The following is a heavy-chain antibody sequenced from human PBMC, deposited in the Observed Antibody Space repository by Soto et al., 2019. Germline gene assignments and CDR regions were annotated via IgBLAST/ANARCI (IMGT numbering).Heavy chain of an antibody. CDR3: VRDGGMATVPTLDFDY. CDR1: GYTFTGYY. Sequence: QVQLVQSGAEVKKPGASVKVSCKASGYTFTGYYIHWVRQAPGQGLEWMGWINPNSGGTNYAQKFQGWVTMTRDPSISTAYMELSRLRSDDTAVYYCVRDGGMATVPTLDFDYWGQGTLVTVSS. J-gene: IGHJ4*02. CDR2: INPNSGGT. V-gene: IGHV1-2*04. D-gene: IGHD4-4*01.